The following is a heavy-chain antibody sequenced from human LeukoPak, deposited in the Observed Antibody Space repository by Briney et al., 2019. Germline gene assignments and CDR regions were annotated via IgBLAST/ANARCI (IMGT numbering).Heavy chain of an antibody. CDR3: ARDRAYYYDSSGYRLLLDY. Sequence: PGGSLRLSCAASGFTFRSYWMHWVRQAPGKGLVWVSRINRDGSNTNYADSVKGRFTISRDNSKNTLYLQMNSLRAEDTAVYYCARDRAYYYDSSGYRLLLDYWGQGTLVTVSS. CDR2: INRDGSNT. V-gene: IGHV3-74*01. J-gene: IGHJ4*02. D-gene: IGHD3-22*01. CDR1: GFTFRSYW.